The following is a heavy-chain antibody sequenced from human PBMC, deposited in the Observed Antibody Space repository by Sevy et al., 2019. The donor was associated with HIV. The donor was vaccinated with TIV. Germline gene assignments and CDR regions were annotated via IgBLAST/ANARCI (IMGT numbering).Heavy chain of an antibody. CDR2: MTSSGSYI. CDR1: GFTFITST. D-gene: IGHD2-15*01. Sequence: GGSLRLSCAASGFTFITSTMNWVRQAPGKGLEWVSLMTSSGSYILYADSVKGRFTISRDNAKNSVFLQMNSLRVEDTAVYYCVRDRWNYWGQGTLVTVSS. J-gene: IGHJ4*02. V-gene: IGHV3-21*01. CDR3: VRDRWNY.